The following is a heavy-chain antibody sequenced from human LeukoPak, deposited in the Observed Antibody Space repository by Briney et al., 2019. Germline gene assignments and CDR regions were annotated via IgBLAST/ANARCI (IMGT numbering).Heavy chain of an antibody. V-gene: IGHV3-21*01. CDR1: GFTFSSYE. CDR3: ARGYDFWSASLSPYYYSMDV. CDR2: ISSSGNYI. D-gene: IGHD3-3*01. Sequence: GGSLRLSCAASGFTFSSYEMSWVRQAPGKGLEWVSSISSSGNYIYYAQSVKGRFTISRDNAKNSLYLQMNSLRADDTAVYYCARGYDFWSASLSPYYYSMDVWGKGTTVTVSS. J-gene: IGHJ6*03.